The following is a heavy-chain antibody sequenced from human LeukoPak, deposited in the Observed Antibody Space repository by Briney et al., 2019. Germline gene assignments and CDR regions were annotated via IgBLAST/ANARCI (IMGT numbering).Heavy chain of an antibody. V-gene: IGHV3-21*01. CDR3: AHLPSSGTGIVDY. D-gene: IGHD3-10*01. J-gene: IGHJ4*02. CDR2: ISRRSTYI. CDR1: GFTFSSYT. Sequence: TGGSLRLSCAASGFTFSSYTMNWVRQAPGKGLEGVSSISRRSTYIYYADSVKGRFNISRDNAKNSLYLQMNSLRAEDTAVYYCAHLPSSGTGIVDYWGQGTLVTVSS.